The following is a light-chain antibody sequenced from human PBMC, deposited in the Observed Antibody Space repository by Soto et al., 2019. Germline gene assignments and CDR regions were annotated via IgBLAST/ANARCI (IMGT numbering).Light chain of an antibody. CDR2: GSV. V-gene: IGKV3-20*01. CDR3: HQYGDSPYS. CDR1: QRISANY. Sequence: VVLTQSPATLSLSLGERATLSCRATQRISANYIAWYQVKTGQAPRLLVHGSVTRAAGIPDRFSGTGSGADFTITIARVEPEDFAVYFCHQYGDSPYSFWQGTKLESK. J-gene: IGKJ2*01.